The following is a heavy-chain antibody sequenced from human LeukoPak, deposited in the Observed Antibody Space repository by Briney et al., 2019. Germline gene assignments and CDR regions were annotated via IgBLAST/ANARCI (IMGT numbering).Heavy chain of an antibody. V-gene: IGHV1-18*04. Sequence: EASVKVSCKASGYSFNSYGIHWVRQAPGQGLEWMGWVSAYNGFTNYAEKFQGRVTMTTDTSTGTAYMELRSLTSDDTALYYCARDRIAKLGGSYRYNCFDPWGQGTLVTVSS. CDR3: ARDRIAKLGGSYRYNCFDP. CDR2: VSAYNGFT. J-gene: IGHJ5*02. CDR1: GYSFNSYG. D-gene: IGHD1-26*01.